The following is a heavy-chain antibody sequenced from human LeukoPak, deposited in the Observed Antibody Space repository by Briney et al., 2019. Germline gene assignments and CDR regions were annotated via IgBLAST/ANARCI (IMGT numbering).Heavy chain of an antibody. V-gene: IGHV4-39*07. D-gene: IGHD1-1*01. J-gene: IGHJ4*02. Sequence: SETLSLTCTVSGDSSDNNGFYWGWIRQPPGKGLEWIGSIYYSGSTYYNPSLKSRVTTSVDTSKKQFSLKLSSVTAADTAVYYCARGTRGSDSSFDFWGQGTLVTVSS. CDR2: IYYSGST. CDR3: ARGTRGSDSSFDF. CDR1: GDSSDNNGFY.